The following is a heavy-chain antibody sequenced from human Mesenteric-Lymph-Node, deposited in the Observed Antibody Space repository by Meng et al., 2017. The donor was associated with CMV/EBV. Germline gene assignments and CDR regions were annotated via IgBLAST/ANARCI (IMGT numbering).Heavy chain of an antibody. Sequence: ASVKVSCKASGYTFTDYYMHWVRQAPGEGLEWMGCINPHSGGTNYAQKFQGGVTMTRDTSISTAYMELSRLRSDDTAVYFCARRSTSGPHFDYWGQGNLVTVSS. CDR1: GYTFTDYY. J-gene: IGHJ4*02. CDR2: INPHSGGT. V-gene: IGHV1-2*02. CDR3: ARRSTSGPHFDY. D-gene: IGHD2-2*01.